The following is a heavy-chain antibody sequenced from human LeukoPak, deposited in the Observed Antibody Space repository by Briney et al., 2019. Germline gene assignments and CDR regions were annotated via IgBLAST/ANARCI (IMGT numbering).Heavy chain of an antibody. CDR3: ARSPHYYDFWSGYYRYYYGMDV. V-gene: IGHV1-8*01. D-gene: IGHD3-3*01. CDR2: MNPNSGNT. Sequence: AASVKVSCQASGYTFPSYDIHWVGPATGQGLEWMGWMNPNSGNTGHAQKFQGRVTMTRNTSISTAYMELSRLRSEDTAVYYCARSPHYYDFWSGYYRYYYGMDVWGQGTTVTVSS. CDR1: GYTFPSYD. J-gene: IGHJ6*02.